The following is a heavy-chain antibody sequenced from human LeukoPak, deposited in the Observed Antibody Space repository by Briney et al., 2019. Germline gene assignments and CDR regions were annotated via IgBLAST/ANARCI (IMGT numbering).Heavy chain of an antibody. CDR3: AKDPGRGSGRYYFDY. CDR2: ISGSGGST. CDR1: GLTFSSYA. Sequence: QPGGSLRLSCAASGLTFSSYAMSWVRQAPGKGLEWVSAISGSGGSTYYADSVKGRFTISRDNSKNTLYLQMNSLRAEDTAVYYCAKDPGRGSGRYYFDYWGQGTLVTVSS. J-gene: IGHJ4*02. V-gene: IGHV3-23*01. D-gene: IGHD3-10*01.